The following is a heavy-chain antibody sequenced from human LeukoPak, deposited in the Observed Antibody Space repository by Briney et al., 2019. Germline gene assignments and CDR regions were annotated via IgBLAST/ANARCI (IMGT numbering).Heavy chain of an antibody. D-gene: IGHD3-10*01. CDR2: IRQDESER. J-gene: IGHJ6*03. V-gene: IGHV3-7*01. CDR3: ARLSAYYYGSYFYYYMDV. Sequence: QPGGSLRLSCAASGFTFSSYWMSWVRQAPGKGLEWVANIRQDESERYFADSVKGRFTISRDNAKKSVYLHMSSLRAEDTALYYCARLSAYYYGSYFYYYMDVWGKGTTVTVSS. CDR1: GFTFSSYW.